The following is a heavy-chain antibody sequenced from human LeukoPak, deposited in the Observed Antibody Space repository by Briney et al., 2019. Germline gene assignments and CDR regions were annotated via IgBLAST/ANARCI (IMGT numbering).Heavy chain of an antibody. CDR1: GFTFSSYG. J-gene: IGHJ3*02. CDR3: AKAWRAYGDYHTFDI. D-gene: IGHD4-17*01. CDR2: ILYDGSNK. Sequence: GGSLRLSCAASGFTFSSYGMHWVRQAPGKGLEWVAVILYDGSNKYNADSVKGRFTISRDTSKNTLYLQMSSLRAEDTAVYYCAKAWRAYGDYHTFDIWGLGTMVTVSS. V-gene: IGHV3-30*18.